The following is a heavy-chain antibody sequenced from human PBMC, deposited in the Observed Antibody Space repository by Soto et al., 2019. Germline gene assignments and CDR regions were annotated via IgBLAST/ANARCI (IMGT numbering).Heavy chain of an antibody. V-gene: IGHV4-31*03. Sequence: QVQLQESGPGLVKPSQTLSLTCTVSGGPIRSGGYYWSWIRQHPGKGLECIGYIYYSGSTNYNPYLEIRGTRSGDTSKNQFSLNLSSVTAADTAVYYCARVYYYGSGSPMYYFDYWGQGSLVTVSS. CDR3: ARVYYYGSGSPMYYFDY. CDR2: IYYSGST. J-gene: IGHJ4*02. CDR1: GGPIRSGGYY. D-gene: IGHD3-10*01.